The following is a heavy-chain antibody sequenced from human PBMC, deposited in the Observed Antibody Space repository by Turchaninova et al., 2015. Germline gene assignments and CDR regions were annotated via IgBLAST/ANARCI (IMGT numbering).Heavy chain of an antibody. CDR3: AKDGRLDAFDI. Sequence: EVQLLVSGGGLVQPGGSLRLFCAASGFTFSSYPLSWVRLAPGKGLGGVSAFSGSGVSTNSGATVTVWFTRSRDNSKNPLYLQMNSLRAENTAVYYCAKDGRLDAFDIWGQGTMVTVSS. J-gene: IGHJ3*02. CDR1: GFTFSSYP. CDR2: FSGSGVST. V-gene: IGHV3-23*01.